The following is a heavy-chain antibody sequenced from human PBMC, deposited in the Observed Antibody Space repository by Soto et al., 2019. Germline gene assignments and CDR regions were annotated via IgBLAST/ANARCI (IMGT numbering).Heavy chain of an antibody. CDR3: AHGSGWLSDY. Sequence: QMTLKESGPTLVKPTQTLTLTCTFSGFSLSASAVGVGWIRQPPGKALEWLALLYWNDDNHYSPSLRSRLTLTKDTSKNQVVLTMTNMDPVDTATYYCAHGSGWLSDYWGQGVLVTVSS. V-gene: IGHV2-5*01. CDR1: GFSLSASAVG. D-gene: IGHD6-19*01. CDR2: LYWNDDN. J-gene: IGHJ4*02.